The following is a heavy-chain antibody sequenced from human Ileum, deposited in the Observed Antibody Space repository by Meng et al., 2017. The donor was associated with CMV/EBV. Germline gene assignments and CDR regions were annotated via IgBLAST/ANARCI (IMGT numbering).Heavy chain of an antibody. D-gene: IGHD4-17*01. V-gene: IGHV3-74*01. Sequence: GESLKISCAASGFTLSSYWMHWVRQAPGKGLVWVSRISYDESTTNYADSVKGRFTISRDNAKTTLFLQMNSLRAEDTAVYYCARVPPGNYGPMDVWGQGTTVTVSS. CDR1: GFTLSSYW. J-gene: IGHJ6*02. CDR3: ARVPPGNYGPMDV. CDR2: ISYDESTT.